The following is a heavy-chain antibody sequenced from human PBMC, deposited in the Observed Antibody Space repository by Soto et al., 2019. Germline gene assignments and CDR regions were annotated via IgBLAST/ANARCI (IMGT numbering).Heavy chain of an antibody. CDR3: ARAGTNMVQFDY. V-gene: IGHV2-70*04. CDR1: GFSLSTSVMR. Sequence: GLALVNRTHTLTLTCTFSGFSLSTSVMRVSWIRQPPGKALEWLARIDWDDDKLYSTSLKTRLTISKDTSKNQVVLTMTNMDPVATATYYCARAGTNMVQFDYWGQGTLVTVYS. J-gene: IGHJ4*02. D-gene: IGHD3-10*01. CDR2: IDWDDDK.